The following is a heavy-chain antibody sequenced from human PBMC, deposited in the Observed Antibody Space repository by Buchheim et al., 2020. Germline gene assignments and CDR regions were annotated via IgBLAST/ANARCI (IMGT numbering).Heavy chain of an antibody. CDR3: AKDSGDYYINY. D-gene: IGHD4-17*01. CDR2: ISYDGSNK. J-gene: IGHJ4*02. CDR1: GFTFSSYG. V-gene: IGHV3-30*18. Sequence: QVQLVESGGGVVQPGRSLRLSCAASGFTFSSYGMHWVRQAPGKGLEWVAVISYDGSNKYYADSVKGRFTISRDNSKNTLYLQMNSLRAEDTAVYYCAKDSGDYYINYWGQGTL.